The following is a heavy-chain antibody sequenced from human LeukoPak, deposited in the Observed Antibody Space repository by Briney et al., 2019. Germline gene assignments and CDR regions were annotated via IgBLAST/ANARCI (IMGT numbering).Heavy chain of an antibody. D-gene: IGHD2-2*01. V-gene: IGHV1-2*02. Sequence: ASVKVSCKASGYTFTGYYMHWARQAPGQGLEWMGWINPNSGGTNYAQKFQGRVTMTRDTSISTAYMELSRLRSDDTAVYYCASAPMGIVVVPAANHWGQGTLVTVSS. CDR1: GYTFTGYY. CDR3: ASAPMGIVVVPAANH. J-gene: IGHJ5*02. CDR2: INPNSGGT.